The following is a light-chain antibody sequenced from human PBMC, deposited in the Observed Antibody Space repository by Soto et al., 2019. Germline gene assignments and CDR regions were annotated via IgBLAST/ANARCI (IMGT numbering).Light chain of an antibody. Sequence: ILLTQSPSTLSLSPGERATLSCRASQSVSSSYLTWYQQKPGQAPRLLIYGASSRATGIPDRFSGSGSGTDFTLTISRLEPEDFAVYYCQQYGSSPTFGQGTKADNK. J-gene: IGKJ1*01. CDR3: QQYGSSPT. V-gene: IGKV3-20*01. CDR1: QSVSSSY. CDR2: GAS.